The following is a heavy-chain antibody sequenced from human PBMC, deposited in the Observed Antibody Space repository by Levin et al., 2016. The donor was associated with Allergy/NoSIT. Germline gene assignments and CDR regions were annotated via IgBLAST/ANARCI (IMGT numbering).Heavy chain of an antibody. CDR3: TTALRPAALGYDDY. V-gene: IGHV3-15*01. Sequence: GESLKISCAASGFTFSNAWMSWVRQAPGKGLEWVGRIKSKTDGGTTDYAAPVKGRFTISRDDSKNTLYLQMNSLKTEDTAVYYCTTALRPAALGYDDYWGQGTLVTVSS. D-gene: IGHD2-2*01. CDR1: GFTFSNAW. CDR2: IKSKTDGGTT. J-gene: IGHJ4*02.